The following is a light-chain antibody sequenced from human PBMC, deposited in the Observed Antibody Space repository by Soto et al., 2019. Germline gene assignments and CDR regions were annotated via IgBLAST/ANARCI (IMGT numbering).Light chain of an antibody. CDR3: QQYGASPEYT. Sequence: EIVLTQSPGTLSLSPGERATLSCRTSQIVSSSYLAWYQQKPGQAPRLLVYAASRRATGIPDRFSASGSGTVFTLTISRMAPEDFAVYYCQQYGASPEYTFGRGTKLEIQ. CDR1: QIVSSSY. J-gene: IGKJ2*01. CDR2: AAS. V-gene: IGKV3-20*01.